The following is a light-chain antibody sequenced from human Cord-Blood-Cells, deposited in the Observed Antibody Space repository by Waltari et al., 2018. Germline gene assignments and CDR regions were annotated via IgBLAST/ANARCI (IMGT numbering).Light chain of an antibody. V-gene: IGKV3-20*01. CDR2: GAS. J-gene: IGKJ2*01. Sequence: ELVFAQFAGTHYLCPGERATLSCRASQSVSSSYLAWYQQKPGQAPRLLIYGASSRATGIPDRFSGSGSGTDFTLTISRLEPEDFAVYYCQQYGSSLYTFGQGTKLEIK. CDR3: QQYGSSLYT. CDR1: QSVSSSY.